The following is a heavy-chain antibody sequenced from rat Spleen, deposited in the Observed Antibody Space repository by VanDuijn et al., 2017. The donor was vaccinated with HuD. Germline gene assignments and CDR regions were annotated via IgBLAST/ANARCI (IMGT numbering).Heavy chain of an antibody. J-gene: IGHJ3*01. CDR1: GVTFSNYG. CDR2: ISPSGGNT. D-gene: IGHD5-1*01. Sequence: EVQLVESGGGLVQPGRSLKLPCAASGVTFSNYGMHWIRQAPTKGLEWVASISPSGGNTYYRDSVKGRFTISRDNAKRPLYLQIDSLRSEDTATYYCATSNWELRIWFAYWGQGTLVTVSS. CDR3: ATSNWELRIWFAY. V-gene: IGHV5-19*01.